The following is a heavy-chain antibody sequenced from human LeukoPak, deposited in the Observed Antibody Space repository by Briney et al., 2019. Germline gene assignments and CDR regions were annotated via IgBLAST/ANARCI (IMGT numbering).Heavy chain of an antibody. D-gene: IGHD1-14*01. CDR3: VRDSNLSFDY. Sequence: PGGSLRLSCAASGFTFSNSWMHWVRQVPGKGLVWVSRINKDGSTTHYADSVRGRFTISRDNAKNTLYLQMNSLRAEDTAVYYCVRDSNLSFDYWGQGTLVTVSS. CDR1: GFTFSNSW. CDR2: INKDGSTT. V-gene: IGHV3-74*01. J-gene: IGHJ4*02.